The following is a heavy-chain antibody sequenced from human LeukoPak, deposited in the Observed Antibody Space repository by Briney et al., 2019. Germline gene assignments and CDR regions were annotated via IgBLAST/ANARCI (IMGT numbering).Heavy chain of an antibody. CDR1: GGTFSSYA. J-gene: IGHJ3*02. D-gene: IGHD3-10*01. CDR2: IIPIFGTA. Sequence: SVKVSCKASGGTFSSYAISWVRQAPGQGLEWMGGIIPIFGTANYAQKFQGRVTITTDESTSTAYMELSSLRSEDTAVYYCARGGYYYGSGSYVLAFDIWGQGTMVTVSS. V-gene: IGHV1-69*05. CDR3: ARGGYYYGSGSYVLAFDI.